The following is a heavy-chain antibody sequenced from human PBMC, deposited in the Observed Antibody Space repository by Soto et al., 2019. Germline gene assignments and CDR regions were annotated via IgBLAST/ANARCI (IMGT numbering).Heavy chain of an antibody. D-gene: IGHD3-10*01. CDR1: GYTFTSYD. V-gene: IGHV1-8*01. Sequence: QVQLVQSGAEVKKPGASVKVSCKASGYTFTSYDINWVRQATGQGLEWMGWMNPNSGNTGYAQKFQGRVTMTRNTSISTGYLELSSLRSEDTAVYYCARRMVRGAIADYWGQGTLVTVSS. CDR2: MNPNSGNT. CDR3: ARRMVRGAIADY. J-gene: IGHJ4*02.